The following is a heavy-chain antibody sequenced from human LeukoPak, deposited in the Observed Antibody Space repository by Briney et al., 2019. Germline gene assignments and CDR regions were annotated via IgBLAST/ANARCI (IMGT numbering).Heavy chain of an antibody. CDR1: GFTFSSYG. D-gene: IGHD6-19*01. V-gene: IGHV3-30*02. CDR3: AGEVAVAGDIPAEYFQH. J-gene: IGHJ1*01. Sequence: GGSLRLSCAASGFTFSSYGMHWVRQAPGKGLEWVAFIRYDGSNKYYADSVKGRFTISRGNSKNTLYLQTNSLRAEDTAVYYCAGEVAVAGDIPAEYFQHRGQGTLVTVSS. CDR2: IRYDGSNK.